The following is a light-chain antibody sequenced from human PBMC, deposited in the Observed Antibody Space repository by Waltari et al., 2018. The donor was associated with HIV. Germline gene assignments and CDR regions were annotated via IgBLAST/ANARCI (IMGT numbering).Light chain of an antibody. CDR2: WAS. V-gene: IGKV4-1*01. CDR1: QSVLYSSDNKNY. Sequence: DIVMTQSPDSLAVSLGETATINCKSSQSVLYSSDNKNYLAWSQQKPGQPPKLLIYWASTRESGVPDRFSGSGSGTDFTLTIGSLQAEDVAVYYCHQYYSAPWTFGQGTKVEI. J-gene: IGKJ1*01. CDR3: HQYYSAPWT.